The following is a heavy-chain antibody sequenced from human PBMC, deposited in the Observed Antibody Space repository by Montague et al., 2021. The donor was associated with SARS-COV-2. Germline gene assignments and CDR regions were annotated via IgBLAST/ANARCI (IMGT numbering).Heavy chain of an antibody. CDR3: AEVTYYDILTGSIPFRYYFDY. V-gene: IGHV3-23*03. J-gene: IGHJ4*02. CDR2: IYSGGSST. Sequence: YLRLSCAASGFTFSSSAMIWVRQAPGKGLEWVSVIYSGGSSTYYADSVKGRFTISRDNSKNTLYLEMNSLRAEDTAVYYCAEVTYYDILTGSIPFRYYFDYWGQGTLVTVSS. CDR1: GFTFSSSA. D-gene: IGHD3-9*01.